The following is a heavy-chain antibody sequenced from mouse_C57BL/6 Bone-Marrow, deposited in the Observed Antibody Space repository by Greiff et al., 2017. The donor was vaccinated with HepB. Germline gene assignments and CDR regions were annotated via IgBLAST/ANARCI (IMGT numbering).Heavy chain of an antibody. CDR3: AREGRVDYGNYGYAMDY. D-gene: IGHD2-1*01. V-gene: IGHV1-22*01. Sequence: VQLQQSGPELVKPGASVKMSCKASGYTFTDYNMHWVKQSHGKSLEWIGYINPNNGGTSYNQKFKGKATLTVNKSSSTAYMELRSLTSEDSAVYYCAREGRVDYGNYGYAMDYWGQGTSVTVSS. CDR1: GYTFTDYN. CDR2: INPNNGGT. J-gene: IGHJ4*01.